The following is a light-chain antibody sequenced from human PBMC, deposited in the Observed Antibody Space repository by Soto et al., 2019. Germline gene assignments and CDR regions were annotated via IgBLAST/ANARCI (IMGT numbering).Light chain of an antibody. CDR3: QQSSSTPKT. CDR2: ATT. V-gene: IGKV1-39*01. Sequence: DIQMTQSPSSLSASVGDRVTITCRASQSIASHLNWYQQKPGKASELLIYATTSLQSGVPSRFSGSGSVTDFTLTISSLQPEDFATYYCQQSSSTPKTFGQGTKVDIK. CDR1: QSIASH. J-gene: IGKJ1*01.